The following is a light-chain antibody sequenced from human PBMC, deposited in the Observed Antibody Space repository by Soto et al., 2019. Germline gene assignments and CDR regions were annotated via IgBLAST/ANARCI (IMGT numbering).Light chain of an antibody. J-gene: IGKJ1*01. CDR3: QQANSFPWT. CDR2: AAS. Sequence: DIQMTQSPSSVSASVGDRVTITCRASQGISSWLAWYQQRPGKAPKLLIHAASTLQRGVPSRFSGSGSGTYFTLTISSLQPEDFPTYFCQQANSFPWTFGQGTKVEIK. V-gene: IGKV1-12*01. CDR1: QGISSW.